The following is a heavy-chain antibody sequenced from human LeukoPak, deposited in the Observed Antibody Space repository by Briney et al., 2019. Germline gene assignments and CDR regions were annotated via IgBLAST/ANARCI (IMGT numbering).Heavy chain of an antibody. J-gene: IGHJ3*02. D-gene: IGHD2-2*01. CDR2: ISWNSGSK. Sequence: PGGSLSLSCAASGFTFDDYGMHWVRQAPGKGLEWVSGISWNSGSKGYADSVKGRFTISRDNSKNTLYLQMNSLRAEDTAVYYCARGFDMVVVPAVRGRHDAFDIWGQGTMVTVSS. CDR3: ARGFDMVVVPAVRGRHDAFDI. CDR1: GFTFDDYG. V-gene: IGHV3-9*01.